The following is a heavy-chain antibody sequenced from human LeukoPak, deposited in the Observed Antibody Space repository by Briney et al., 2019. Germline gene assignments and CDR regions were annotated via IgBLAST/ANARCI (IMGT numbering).Heavy chain of an antibody. J-gene: IGHJ4*02. V-gene: IGHV3-23*01. CDR1: GFTFSSYA. CDR3: AKSGYSGYELDY. D-gene: IGHD5-12*01. Sequence: GGSRRLSCAASGFTFSSYAMSWVRQAPGKGLEWVSAISGSGGSTYYADSVKGRFTISRDNSKNTLYLQMNSLRAENTAVYYCAKSGYSGYELDYWGQGTLVTVSS. CDR2: ISGSGGST.